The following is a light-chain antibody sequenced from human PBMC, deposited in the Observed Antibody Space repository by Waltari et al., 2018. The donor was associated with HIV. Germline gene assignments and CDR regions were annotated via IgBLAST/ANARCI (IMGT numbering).Light chain of an antibody. J-gene: IGLJ2*01. CDR1: SSNIRSNT. Sequence: QSVLTQPPSASGTPGKRVTISCSGSSSNIRSNTVNWYQQLPGTAPKLLIYSNNQRPSGVPDRFSGSKSGTSASLAISGLQSEDEADYYCAAWDGSLNGRVVFGGVTKLTVL. CDR2: SNN. CDR3: AAWDGSLNGRVV. V-gene: IGLV1-44*01.